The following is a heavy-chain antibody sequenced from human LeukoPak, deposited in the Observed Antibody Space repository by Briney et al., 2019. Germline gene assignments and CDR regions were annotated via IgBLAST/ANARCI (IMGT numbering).Heavy chain of an antibody. CDR3: ARDQYYYDSSGYRHYYYYYMDV. J-gene: IGHJ6*03. Sequence: PGGSLRLSCAASRFTFSRYGMHWVRQAPGKGLEWVAVISYDGSNKYYVDSVKGRFTISRDNAKNSLYLQMNSLRAEDTAVYYCARDQYYYDSSGYRHYYYYYMDVWGKGTTVTVSS. CDR2: ISYDGSNK. D-gene: IGHD3-22*01. CDR1: RFTFSRYG. V-gene: IGHV3-30*03.